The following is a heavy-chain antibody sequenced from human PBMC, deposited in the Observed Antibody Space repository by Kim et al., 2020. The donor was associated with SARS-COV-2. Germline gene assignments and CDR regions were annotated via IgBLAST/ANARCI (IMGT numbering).Heavy chain of an antibody. CDR3: ARDRDSSGIYYWYFDL. V-gene: IGHV4-31*02. D-gene: IGHD3-22*01. Sequence: SLKSRVTISVDTSKNQFSLELSSVTAADTAVYYCARDRDSSGIYYWYFDLWGRGTLVTVSS. J-gene: IGHJ2*01.